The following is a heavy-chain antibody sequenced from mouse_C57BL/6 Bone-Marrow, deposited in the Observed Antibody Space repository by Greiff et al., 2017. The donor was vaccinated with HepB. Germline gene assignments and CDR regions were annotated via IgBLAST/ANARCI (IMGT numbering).Heavy chain of an antibody. D-gene: IGHD2-3*01. J-gene: IGHJ4*01. V-gene: IGHV1-64*01. CDR1: GYTFTSYW. Sequence: VKLQQPGAELVKPGASVKLSCKASGYTFTSYWMHWVKQRPGQGLEWIGMIHPNSGSTNYNEKFKSKATLTVDKSSSTAYMQLSSLTSEDSAVYYCARSYLDGPYYYAMDYWGHGASVTVSS. CDR2: IHPNSGST. CDR3: ARSYLDGPYYYAMDY.